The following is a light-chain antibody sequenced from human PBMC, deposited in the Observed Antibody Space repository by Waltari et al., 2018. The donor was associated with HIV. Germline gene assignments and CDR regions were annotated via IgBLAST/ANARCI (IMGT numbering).Light chain of an antibody. V-gene: IGLV2-23*02. CDR2: EVT. CDR1: SSGIGSYNL. CDR3: CSYAGSSSLWM. Sequence: QSALTQPASVSGSPGQSITISCTGTSSGIGSYNLVSWYQHHPGKAPKLLIYEVTKRPSGVSSLFSGSKSGNTASLTISGLQAEDEGDYYCCSYAGSSSLWMFGGGTKLTVL. J-gene: IGLJ3*02.